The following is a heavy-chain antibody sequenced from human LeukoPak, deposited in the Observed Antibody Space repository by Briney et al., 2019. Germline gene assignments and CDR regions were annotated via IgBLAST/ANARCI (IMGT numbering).Heavy chain of an antibody. CDR1: GYTFTGYY. Sequence: GASVKVSCKASGYTFTGYYMHWVRQAPGQGLEWMGWINPNSGGTNYAQKFQGRVTMTRDTSISTAYMELSRLRSDDTAVYYCARDAYDYVWGSYRYLDYWGQGTLVTVSS. CDR3: ARDAYDYVWGSYRYLDY. CDR2: INPNSGGT. J-gene: IGHJ4*02. D-gene: IGHD3-16*02. V-gene: IGHV1-2*02.